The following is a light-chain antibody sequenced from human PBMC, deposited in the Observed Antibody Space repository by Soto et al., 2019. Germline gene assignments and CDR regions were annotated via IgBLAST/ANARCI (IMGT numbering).Light chain of an antibody. CDR3: QQYNSYWA. Sequence: EIVLTQSPATLSLSPGERATLSCRASQSVSVYLAWYQQKPGQAPRLLIYDASNRATGIPARFSGSGSGTEFTLTISSLQPDDFATYYCQQYNSYWAFGQGTKVDIK. J-gene: IGKJ1*01. CDR2: DAS. CDR1: QSVSVY. V-gene: IGKV3-11*01.